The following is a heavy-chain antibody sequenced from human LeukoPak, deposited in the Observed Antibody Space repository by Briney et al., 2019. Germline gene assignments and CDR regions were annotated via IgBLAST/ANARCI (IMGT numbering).Heavy chain of an antibody. D-gene: IGHD4-17*01. CDR1: GGTFSSYA. CDR3: ATDIILYGAYAFDI. CDR2: IIPILGIA. J-gene: IGHJ3*02. Sequence: ASVKVTCKASGGTFSSYAISWVRQAPAQGLEWMGRIIPILGIANCAQKFQGRVTMTEDTSTDTAYIELSSLRSEDTAVYYCATDIILYGAYAFDIWGQGTMVTVSS. V-gene: IGHV1-69*04.